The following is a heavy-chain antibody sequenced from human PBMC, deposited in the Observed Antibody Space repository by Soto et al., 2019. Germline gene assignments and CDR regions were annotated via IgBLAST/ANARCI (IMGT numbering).Heavy chain of an antibody. D-gene: IGHD3-22*01. CDR2: IIPIFGTA. J-gene: IGHJ4*02. Sequence: QVQLVQSGAEVKKPGSSVKVSCKASGGTFSSYAISWVRQAPGQGLEWMGGIIPIFGTANYAQKFQGRVTINADKSTSTAYMELSSLRSEDTAVYYCARDSPSDYYDSSGSSGMEEDYWGQGTLVTVSS. V-gene: IGHV1-69*06. CDR3: ARDSPSDYYDSSGSSGMEEDY. CDR1: GGTFSSYA.